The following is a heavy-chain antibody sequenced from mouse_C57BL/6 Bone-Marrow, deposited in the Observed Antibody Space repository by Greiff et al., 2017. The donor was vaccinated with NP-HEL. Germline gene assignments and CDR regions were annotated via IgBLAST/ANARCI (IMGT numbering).Heavy chain of an antibody. Sequence: VQGVESGAELVRPGASVTLSCKASGYTFTDYEMHWVKQTPVHGLEWIGAIDPETGGTAYNQKFKGKAILTADKSSSTAYMELRSLTSEDSAVYYCTRNWEGEYYVDYWGQGTTLTVSS. CDR3: TRNWEGEYYVDY. V-gene: IGHV1-15*01. J-gene: IGHJ2*01. CDR1: GYTFTDYE. D-gene: IGHD4-1*01. CDR2: IDPETGGT.